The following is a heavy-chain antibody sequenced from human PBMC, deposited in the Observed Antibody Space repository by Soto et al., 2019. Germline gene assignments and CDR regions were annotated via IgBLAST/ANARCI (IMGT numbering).Heavy chain of an antibody. V-gene: IGHV1-58*01. CDR1: GFTFTSSA. Sequence: QMQLVQSGPEVKKPGTSVKVSCKASGFTFTSSAVQWVRQARGQRLEWIGWIVVGSGNTNYAQKFQERVTITRDMSTSTAYMELSSLRSEDTAVYYGAAQGLWFGELLSLDYWGQGTLVTVSS. CDR2: IVVGSGNT. J-gene: IGHJ4*02. D-gene: IGHD3-10*01. CDR3: AAQGLWFGELLSLDY.